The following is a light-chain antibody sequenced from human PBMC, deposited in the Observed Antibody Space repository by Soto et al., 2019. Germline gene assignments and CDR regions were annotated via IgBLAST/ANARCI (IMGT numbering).Light chain of an antibody. J-gene: IGKJ1*01. Sequence: DIEMTQSPSSLSVSVGDSFTINCRTSQSIATYLNWYQQKPGKAPKLLIYAASSLQSGVPSRFRGSGSGTDFTLTISSLQPEDFATYYCQQYYSYPRTFGQGTKVDIK. CDR1: QSIATY. CDR2: AAS. V-gene: IGKV1-39*01. CDR3: QQYYSYPRT.